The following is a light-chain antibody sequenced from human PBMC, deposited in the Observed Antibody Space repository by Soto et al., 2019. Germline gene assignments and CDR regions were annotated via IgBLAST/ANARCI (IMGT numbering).Light chain of an antibody. CDR1: SSDVGGYNY. CDR3: CSYAGSYTSPYV. V-gene: IGLV2-11*01. CDR2: DVN. Sequence: QSVLTQPRSVSGSPGQSVTISCTGSSSDVGGYNYVSWYQQHPGKAPKLMIYDVNKRPSGVPDRFSGSKSDNTASLTISGLQADDEADYYCCSYAGSYTSPYVFGTGTKLTVL. J-gene: IGLJ1*01.